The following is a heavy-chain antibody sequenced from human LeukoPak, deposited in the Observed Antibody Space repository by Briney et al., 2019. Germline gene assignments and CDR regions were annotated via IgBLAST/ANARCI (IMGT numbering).Heavy chain of an antibody. CDR3: ARAGHWPKSSNAFDY. Sequence: SETLSLTCTVSGGSISSYYWSWIRQPAGKGLEWIGRIYTSGSTNYNPSLKSRVTMSVDTSKNQFSLELSSVTAADTAVYYCARAGHWPKSSNAFDYWGQGTLVTVSS. V-gene: IGHV4-4*07. CDR2: IYTSGST. CDR1: GGSISSYY. J-gene: IGHJ4*02.